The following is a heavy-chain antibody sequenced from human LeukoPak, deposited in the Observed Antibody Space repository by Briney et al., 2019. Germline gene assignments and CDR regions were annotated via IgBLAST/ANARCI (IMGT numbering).Heavy chain of an antibody. CDR1: GFTVSSNY. CDR3: ARVAGFDSSGHYGMDV. J-gene: IGHJ6*02. Sequence: GGSLRLSCAASGFTVSSNYMSWVRQAPGKGLEWVSVIYSGGSTYYAASVKGRFTISRDNSKNTLYLQMNSLRAEDTAVYYCARVAGFDSSGHYGMDVWGQGTTVTVSS. CDR2: IYSGGST. D-gene: IGHD3-22*01. V-gene: IGHV3-53*01.